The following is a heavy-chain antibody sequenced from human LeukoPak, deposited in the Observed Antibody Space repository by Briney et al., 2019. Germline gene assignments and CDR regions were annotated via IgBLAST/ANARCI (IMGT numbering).Heavy chain of an antibody. CDR2: FNLIDAQT. D-gene: IGHD6-25*01. CDR3: ATDQAAGAPFDY. Sequence: ASVKVSCKASGYTFTGYYMHWVRQAPGKGLEWMATFNLIDAQTIYAQKFQGRLTMTEDTSTNTAYMEVSSLRFEDTAIYYCATDQAAGAPFDYWGQGTLVTVSA. J-gene: IGHJ4*02. V-gene: IGHV1-24*01. CDR1: GYTFTGYY.